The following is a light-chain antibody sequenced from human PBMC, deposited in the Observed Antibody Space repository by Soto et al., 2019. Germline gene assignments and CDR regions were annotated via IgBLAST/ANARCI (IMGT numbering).Light chain of an antibody. CDR2: EVS. CDR1: SSDVGAYKY. Sequence: QSALTQPASVSGSPGQSITIPCIGTSSDVGAYKYVSWYQHYPGKAPKLMIYEVSNRPSGVSNRFSGSKSGNTASLTISGLQAEDEADYYCISYTTSSTVVFGGGTKLTVL. CDR3: ISYTTSSTVV. V-gene: IGLV2-14*01. J-gene: IGLJ2*01.